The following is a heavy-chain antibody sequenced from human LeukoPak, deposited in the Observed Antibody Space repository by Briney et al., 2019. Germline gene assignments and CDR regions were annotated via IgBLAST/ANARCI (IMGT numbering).Heavy chain of an antibody. V-gene: IGHV1-58*02. CDR2: IVVGSGNT. CDR1: GFTFTSSA. CDR3: ATGDYGDY. Sequence: SVKVSCKASGFTFTSSAMQWVRQARGQRLEWIGWIVVGSGNTNYAQKFQGRVTITADESTSTAYMELSSLRSEDTAVYYCATGDYGDYWGQGTLVTVSS. J-gene: IGHJ4*02.